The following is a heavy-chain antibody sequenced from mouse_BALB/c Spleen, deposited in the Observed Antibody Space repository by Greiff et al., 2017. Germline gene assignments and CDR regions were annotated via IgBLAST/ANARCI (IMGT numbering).Heavy chain of an antibody. J-gene: IGHJ2*01. CDR3: ARVQGYYFDY. Sequence: EVKLVESGGGLVQPGGSLRLSCATSGFTFTDYYMSWVRQPPGKALEWLGFIRNKANGYTTEYSASVKGRFTISRDNSQSILYLQMNTLRAEDSATYYCARVQGYYFDYWGQGTTLTVSS. CDR2: IRNKANGYTT. CDR1: GFTFTDYY. V-gene: IGHV7-3*02.